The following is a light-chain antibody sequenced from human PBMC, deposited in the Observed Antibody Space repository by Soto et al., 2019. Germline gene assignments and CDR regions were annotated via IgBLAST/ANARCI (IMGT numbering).Light chain of an antibody. CDR2: YDD. J-gene: IGLJ2*01. V-gene: IGLV1-36*01. Sequence: QSVLTQPPSVSGAPRQRVTISCSGSSSNIGNNAVNWYQQLPGKAPKLLIYYDDLLPSGVSDRFSGYKSGTSASLAISGLQSEDEADYYCAAWDDSLNGVVFGGGTKLTVL. CDR3: AAWDDSLNGVV. CDR1: SSNIGNNA.